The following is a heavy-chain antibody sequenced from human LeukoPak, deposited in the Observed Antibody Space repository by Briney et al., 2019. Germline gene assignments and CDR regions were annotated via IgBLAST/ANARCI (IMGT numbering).Heavy chain of an antibody. Sequence: GGSLRLSCASSGFTFSSYSMNWVRQAPGKGLEWVSYISSSSSTIYYADSVKGRFTISRDNSKNTLYLQMNSLRAEDTAVYYCAKDVTTGTLALDYWGQGTLVTVSS. CDR3: AKDVTTGTLALDY. CDR1: GFTFSSYS. V-gene: IGHV3-48*01. D-gene: IGHD1-1*01. J-gene: IGHJ4*02. CDR2: ISSSSSTI.